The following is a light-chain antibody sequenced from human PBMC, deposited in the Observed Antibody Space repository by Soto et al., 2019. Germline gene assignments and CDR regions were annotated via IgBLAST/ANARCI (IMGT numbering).Light chain of an antibody. CDR2: WAS. CDR1: QSVLYSSNNKNY. Sequence: DIVMTQSPDSLAVSLGERATINCKSSQSVLYSSNNKNYLAWYQQRPGQPPKLLIYWASTRESGVPDRFSGSGSGTDFTLTITSLQAEDVAVSYCQQYESTPPTFGHGTKLEI. J-gene: IGKJ2*01. V-gene: IGKV4-1*01. CDR3: QQYESTPPT.